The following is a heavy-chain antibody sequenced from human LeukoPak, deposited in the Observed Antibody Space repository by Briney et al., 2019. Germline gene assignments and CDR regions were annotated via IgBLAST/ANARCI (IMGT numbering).Heavy chain of an antibody. Sequence: GGSLRLSCAASGFTFDDYAMHWVRQAPGKGLEWVSGISWNSGSIGYADSVKGRFTISRDNAKNSLYLQMNSLRAEDTALYYCAKLAATTPLDYWGQGTLVTVSS. CDR2: ISWNSGSI. CDR3: AKLAATTPLDY. J-gene: IGHJ4*02. CDR1: GFTFDDYA. V-gene: IGHV3-9*01. D-gene: IGHD6-25*01.